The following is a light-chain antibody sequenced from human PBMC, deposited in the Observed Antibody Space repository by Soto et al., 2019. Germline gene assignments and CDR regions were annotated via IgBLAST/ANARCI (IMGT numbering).Light chain of an antibody. V-gene: IGKV3-20*01. CDR1: QRLSASD. Sequence: DIVLGQSPGTLSLSPGQRATLSCRASQRLSASDIAWYQQKPGQAPKFLIYGVSSRATGIPDRFSGSGSGTDFTLNISRLETEDLAVYYCQQYGSSPRTVGKGTKVDIK. CDR3: QQYGSSPRT. CDR2: GVS. J-gene: IGKJ1*01.